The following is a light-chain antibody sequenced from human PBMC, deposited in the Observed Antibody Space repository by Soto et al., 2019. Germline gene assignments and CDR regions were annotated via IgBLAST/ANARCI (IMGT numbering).Light chain of an antibody. CDR3: QQYNSFPYS. Sequence: IQMTQSPSTLSASVGDRVSITCRASQSIFSWLAWYQQKPGKAPKLLIYKASSLEGGVPSRYSGSSSGTEFTLTISGLQPDDLATYYCQQYNSFPYSFGQGTKVDIK. CDR1: QSIFSW. V-gene: IGKV1-5*03. J-gene: IGKJ2*03. CDR2: KAS.